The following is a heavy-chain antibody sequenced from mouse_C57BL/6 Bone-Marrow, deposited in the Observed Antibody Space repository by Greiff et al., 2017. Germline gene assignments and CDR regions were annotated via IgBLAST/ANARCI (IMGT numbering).Heavy chain of an antibody. J-gene: IGHJ4*01. CDR2: ISSGGDYI. CDR3: TRDGGDGSMDY. CDR1: GFTFSSYA. D-gene: IGHD2-3*01. Sequence: EVMLVESGEGLVKPGGSLKLSCAASGFTFSSYAMSWVRQTPEKRLEWVAYISSGGDYIYYADTVKGRFTISRDNARNTLYLQMSSLKSEDTAIYYCTRDGGDGSMDYWGQGTSVTVSS. V-gene: IGHV5-9-1*02.